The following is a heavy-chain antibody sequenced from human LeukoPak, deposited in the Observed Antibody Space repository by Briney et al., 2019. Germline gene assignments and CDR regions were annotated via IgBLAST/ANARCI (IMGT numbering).Heavy chain of an antibody. D-gene: IGHD3-10*01. CDR1: GFTFSSYW. V-gene: IGHV3-74*01. J-gene: IGHJ4*02. CDR3: ARATNGPMVRGVIIQRYPTDFDY. CDR2: INSDGSST. Sequence: GSLRLSCAASGFTFSSYWMHWVRQAPGKGLVWVSRINSDGSSTSYADSVKGRFTISRDNAKNTLYLQMNSLRAEDTAVYYCARATNGPMVRGVIIQRYPTDFDYWGQGTLVTVSS.